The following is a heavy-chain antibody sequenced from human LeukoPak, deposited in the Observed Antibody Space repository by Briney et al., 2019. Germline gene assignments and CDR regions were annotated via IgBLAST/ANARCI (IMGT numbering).Heavy chain of an antibody. CDR2: MNPNSGNT. D-gene: IGHD5-18*01. CDR3: ARGWSKSGGYSYGN. J-gene: IGHJ4*02. Sequence: ASVKVSCKASGYTFTNYDFNWVRQATGQGLGWMGWMNPNSGNTGYAQKFQGRVTMTRNTSISTAYMELSSLRSEDTAVYYCARGWSKSGGYSYGNWGQGTLVTVSS. V-gene: IGHV1-8*01. CDR1: GYTFTNYD.